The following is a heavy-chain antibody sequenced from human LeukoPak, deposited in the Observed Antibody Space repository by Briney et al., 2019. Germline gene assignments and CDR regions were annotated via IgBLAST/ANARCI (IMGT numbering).Heavy chain of an antibody. J-gene: IGHJ4*02. CDR3: ARDHGDYDILTGYPPIGGALFDY. Sequence: AAVKFSCKASGYTFTIYGISWVRQAPGQGLEWMGWISAYNGNTNYAQTLQGRVTMTPDTSTSTAYMELRSLRSDDTAVYSCARDHGDYDILTGYPPIGGALFDYWGQGTLVTVSS. V-gene: IGHV1-18*01. CDR2: ISAYNGNT. CDR1: GYTFTIYG. D-gene: IGHD3-9*01.